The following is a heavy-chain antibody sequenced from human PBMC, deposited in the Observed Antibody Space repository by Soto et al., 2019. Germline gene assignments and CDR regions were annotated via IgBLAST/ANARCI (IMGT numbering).Heavy chain of an antibody. Sequence: VRLSCAASGFAFSDYYIHWIRRGPGKGLEWISYINRNGGSTGYADSVKGRFTISRDNAKNSLYLQMNSLRAEDTALYYCARGYDILTGYYEYYYYGMDVWGQGTTVTVSS. V-gene: IGHV3-20*04. CDR1: GFAFSDYY. CDR3: ARGYDILTGYYEYYYYGMDV. J-gene: IGHJ6*02. D-gene: IGHD3-9*01. CDR2: INRNGGST.